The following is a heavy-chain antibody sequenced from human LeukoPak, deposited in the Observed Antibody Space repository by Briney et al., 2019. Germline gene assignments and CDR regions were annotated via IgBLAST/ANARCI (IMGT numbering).Heavy chain of an antibody. CDR1: GYTFTSYY. J-gene: IGHJ4*02. CDR3: AITGAYCSGGTCYLDY. Sequence: ASVKVSCKASGYTFTSYYMHWVRQAPGQGLEWMGWIDPNSGGTNYAQKFQDRVTMTRDTSISTAYMDLSKLRSDDRAVYYCAITGAYCSGGTCYLDYWGQGTLVTVSS. V-gene: IGHV1-2*02. D-gene: IGHD2-15*01. CDR2: IDPNSGGT.